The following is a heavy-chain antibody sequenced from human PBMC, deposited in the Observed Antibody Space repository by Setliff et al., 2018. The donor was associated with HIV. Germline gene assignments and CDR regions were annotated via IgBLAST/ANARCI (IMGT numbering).Heavy chain of an antibody. CDR3: ARGRPYDAFDI. Sequence: ASVKVSCKASGYTFTSYYIHWVRQAPGQGLEWMGIINPGGGGTTYAQKFQGRVTMTRDTSTSTVYMELSSLRSEDTAVYYCARGRPYDAFDIWGQGTMVTVSS. J-gene: IGHJ3*02. CDR2: INPGGGGT. CDR1: GYTFTSYY. V-gene: IGHV1-46*01.